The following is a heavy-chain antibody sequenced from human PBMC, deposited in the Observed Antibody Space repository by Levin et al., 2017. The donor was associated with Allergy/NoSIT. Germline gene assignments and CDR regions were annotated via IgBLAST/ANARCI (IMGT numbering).Heavy chain of an antibody. CDR2: IYHSGPT. V-gene: IGHV4-30-2*01. Sequence: SQTLSLTCAVSGGSINSGGFSWNWIRQPPGKGLEWIGLIYHSGPTYYNPSLKSRVTISLDRSKNQFSLKVRSVTAADTAVYYCARVKVTTAHIDYWGQGTLVTVSS. CDR1: GGSINSGGFS. CDR3: ARVKVTTAHIDY. J-gene: IGHJ4*02. D-gene: IGHD4-17*01.